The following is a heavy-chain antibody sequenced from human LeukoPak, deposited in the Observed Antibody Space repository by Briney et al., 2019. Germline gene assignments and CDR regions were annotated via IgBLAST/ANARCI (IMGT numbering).Heavy chain of an antibody. CDR1: DGAIAGYP. V-gene: IGHV4-59*01. CDR3: VSGPYGSGISNWFDP. J-gene: IGHJ5*02. CDR2: IYYSGDT. Sequence: SETLSLTCTVSDGAIAGYPWSWIRQSPGKGLEWIGYIYYSGDTNYNPSLQSRVTVSVDTSKNQFSLKLTSVTAADTAVYYCVSGPYGSGISNWFDPWGQGTLVIVSS. D-gene: IGHD3-10*01.